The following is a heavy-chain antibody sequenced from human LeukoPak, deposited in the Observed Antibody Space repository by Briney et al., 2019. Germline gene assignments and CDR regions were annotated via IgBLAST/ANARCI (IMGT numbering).Heavy chain of an antibody. CDR3: ARGLTDNYYYYGMDV. CDR2: IYYSGST. Sequence: PSETLSLTCTVSGGSISSGGYYWSWIRQHPGKGLEWIGYIYYSGSTYYNPSLKSRVTISVDTSKNQFSLKLSSATAADTAVYYCARGLTDNYYYYGMDVWGKGTTVTVSS. J-gene: IGHJ6*04. V-gene: IGHV4-31*03. CDR1: GGSISSGGYY. D-gene: IGHD3-9*01.